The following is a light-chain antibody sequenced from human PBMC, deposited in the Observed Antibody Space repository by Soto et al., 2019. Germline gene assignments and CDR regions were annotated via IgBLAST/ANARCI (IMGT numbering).Light chain of an antibody. Sequence: QSVLTQPPSASGTPGQRVTISCSGSSSNIGSNYVYWYQQLPKTAPQLLIYRSDQRPSGVPDRFSGSKSGTSASLAISGLRSEDEADYYCATWDDSLSGVVFGGGTKLTVL. J-gene: IGLJ2*01. CDR3: ATWDDSLSGVV. CDR2: RSD. CDR1: SSNIGSNY. V-gene: IGLV1-47*01.